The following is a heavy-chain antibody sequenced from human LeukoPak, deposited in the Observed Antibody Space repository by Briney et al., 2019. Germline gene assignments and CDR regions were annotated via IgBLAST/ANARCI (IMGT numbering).Heavy chain of an antibody. CDR2: FDPEDGET. CDR3: ATDRAITSGSTLGLRY. J-gene: IGHJ4*02. D-gene: IGHD3-10*01. V-gene: IGHV1-24*01. Sequence: ASVKVSCKVSGYTLTELSMHWVRQAPGKGLEWMGGFDPEDGETIYAQKFQGRVTMTEDTSTDTAYMKLSSLRSEDTAVYYCATDRAITSGSTLGLRYWGQGTLVTVSS. CDR1: GYTLTELS.